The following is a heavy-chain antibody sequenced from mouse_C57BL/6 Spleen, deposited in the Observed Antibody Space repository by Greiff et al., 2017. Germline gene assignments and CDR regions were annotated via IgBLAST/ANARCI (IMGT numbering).Heavy chain of an antibody. D-gene: IGHD1-1*01. Sequence: EVKLQESGPGLVQPSQSLSLTCSVTGYSITSGYYWNWIRQFPGNKLEWMGYISYDGSNNYNPSLKNRISITRDTSKNQFFLKLNSVTTEDTATXYCARDYYGPFDARGPGTTLPVSS. CDR3: ARDYYGPFDA. J-gene: IGHJ2*01. CDR2: ISYDGSN. V-gene: IGHV3-6*01. CDR1: GYSITSGYY.